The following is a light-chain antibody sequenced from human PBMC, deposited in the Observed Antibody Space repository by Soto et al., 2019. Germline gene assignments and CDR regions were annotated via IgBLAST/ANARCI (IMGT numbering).Light chain of an antibody. CDR2: DAT. Sequence: EVVLTQSPATLSLSPGERATLSCRASQSVRNFLAWYQQKPGQAPRLLVDDATNRAAGIPARFSGSGSGTVFSLTSSSLEPEDFAVYFCQQRTTWLSFGGGTKVEIK. V-gene: IGKV3-11*01. CDR3: QQRTTWLS. CDR1: QSVRNF. J-gene: IGKJ4*01.